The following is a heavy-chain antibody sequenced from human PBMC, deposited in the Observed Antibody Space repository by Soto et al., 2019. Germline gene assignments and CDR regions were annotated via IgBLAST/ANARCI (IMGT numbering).Heavy chain of an antibody. V-gene: IGHV3-64*01. CDR2: ITSNGGNT. CDR3: ARRIPFGYGVDV. CDR1: GFTFSSYA. J-gene: IGHJ6*02. D-gene: IGHD2-21*01. Sequence: EVQLVESGGGLVQPGGSLRLSCAASGFTFSSYAMHWVRQAPGKGLEYVSAITSNGGNTDYASSVKGSFTISRDNSKNTLYLQMGSLRAGDMVVYYCARRIPFGYGVDVWGQGTTVTVSS.